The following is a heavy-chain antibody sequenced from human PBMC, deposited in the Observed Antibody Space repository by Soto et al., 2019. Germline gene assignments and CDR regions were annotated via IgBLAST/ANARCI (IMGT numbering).Heavy chain of an antibody. V-gene: IGHV3-33*08. CDR1: GFTFSSFG. CDR2: IWYDGSNK. Sequence: GSLRLSCAASGFTFSSFGMHWVRQAPGKGLEWVAVIWYDGSNKYYADSVKGRFTISRDNSKNTLYLQMNSLRAEDTAVYYCARGSQTAPYGMDVWGQGTTVTVSS. D-gene: IGHD2-21*02. CDR3: ARGSQTAPYGMDV. J-gene: IGHJ6*02.